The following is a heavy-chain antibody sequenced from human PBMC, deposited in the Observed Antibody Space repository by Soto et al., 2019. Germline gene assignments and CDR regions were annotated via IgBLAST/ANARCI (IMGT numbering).Heavy chain of an antibody. Sequence: GGSLRLSCVASGFTFSSYGMHWVRQAPGKGLEWVAVISYDGSNKYYADSVKGRFTISRDNSKNTLYLQMNSLRAEDTAVYYCAKGYSSSWYADYYYYYGMDVWGQGTTVTVSS. V-gene: IGHV3-30*18. CDR3: AKGYSSSWYADYYYYYGMDV. D-gene: IGHD6-13*01. J-gene: IGHJ6*02. CDR2: ISYDGSNK. CDR1: GFTFSSYG.